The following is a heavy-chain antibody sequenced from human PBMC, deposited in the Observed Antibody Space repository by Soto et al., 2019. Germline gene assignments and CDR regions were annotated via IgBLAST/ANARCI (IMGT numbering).Heavy chain of an antibody. V-gene: IGHV1-18*01. J-gene: IGHJ5*02. CDR3: ARDDDKMLLFPSWFDP. D-gene: IGHD2-21*01. CDR2: ISAYNGNT. Sequence: ASVAVSWTASVYTFTIYGISCVRQAPGQGLEWMGWISAYNGNTNYAQKLQGRVTMTTDTSTSTAYMELRSLRSDDTAVYYCARDDDKMLLFPSWFDPWGQGTLVTVSS. CDR1: VYTFTIYG.